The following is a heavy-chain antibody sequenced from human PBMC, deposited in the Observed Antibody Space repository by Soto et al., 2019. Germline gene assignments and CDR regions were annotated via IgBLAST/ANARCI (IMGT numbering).Heavy chain of an antibody. J-gene: IGHJ5*02. D-gene: IGHD1-7*01. CDR2: ISAYNGNT. CDR3: ARAGDWNYQPWFDP. Sequence: QVQLVQSGAEVKKPGASVKVSCKASGYTFTSYGICWVRQAPGQGLEWMGWISAYNGNTNYAQKLQGRVAMTTATSTSKAYMELRSLRSDDTAVYYCARAGDWNYQPWFDPWGQGPLVTVSS. CDR1: GYTFTSYG. V-gene: IGHV1-18*01.